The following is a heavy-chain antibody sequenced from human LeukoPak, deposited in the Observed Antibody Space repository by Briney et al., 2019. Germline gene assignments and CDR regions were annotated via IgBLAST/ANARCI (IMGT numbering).Heavy chain of an antibody. CDR1: GFTVGSNY. V-gene: IGHV3-53*01. J-gene: IGHJ4*02. CDR3: AILGSGSSSWTD. Sequence: GGSLRLSCAASGFTVGSNYMSWVRQAPGKGLEWVSVIYSGGSTYYADSVKGRFTISRDNSKNTLYLQMNSLRAEDTAVYYCAILGSGSSSWTDWGQGTLVTVSS. CDR2: IYSGGST. D-gene: IGHD3-10*02.